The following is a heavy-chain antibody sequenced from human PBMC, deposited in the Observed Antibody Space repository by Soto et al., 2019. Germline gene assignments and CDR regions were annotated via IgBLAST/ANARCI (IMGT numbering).Heavy chain of an antibody. CDR3: AREDSSGYNYYGMDV. CDR2: IYYSGST. CDR1: GGSISSGGYY. V-gene: IGHV4-31*03. Sequence: LSLTCTVSGGSISSGGYYWSWIRQHPGKGLEWIGYIYYSGSTYYNPSLKSRVTISVDTSKNQFSLKLSSVTAADTAVYYCAREDSSGYNYYGMDVWGQGTTVTVSS. D-gene: IGHD3-22*01. J-gene: IGHJ6*02.